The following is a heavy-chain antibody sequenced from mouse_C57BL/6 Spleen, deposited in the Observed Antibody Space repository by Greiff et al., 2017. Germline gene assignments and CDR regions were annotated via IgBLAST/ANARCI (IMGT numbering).Heavy chain of an antibody. Sequence: EVQVVESGGGLVKPGGSLKLSCAASGFTFSDYGMHWVRQAPEKGLEWVAYISSGSSTIYYADTVKGRCTVSRDNAKYTLFLQMTSLRSEDAALYYCAREGYSNFAWFAYWGQGTLVTVSA. D-gene: IGHD2-5*01. CDR2: ISSGSSTI. CDR1: GFTFSDYG. V-gene: IGHV5-17*01. J-gene: IGHJ3*01. CDR3: AREGYSNFAWFAY.